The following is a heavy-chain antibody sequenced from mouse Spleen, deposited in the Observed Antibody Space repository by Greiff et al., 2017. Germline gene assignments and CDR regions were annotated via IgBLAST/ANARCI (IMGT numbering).Heavy chain of an antibody. V-gene: IGHV5-9-3*01. Sequence: EVQLVESGGGLVKLGGSLKLSCAASGFTFSSYAMSWVRQTPEKRLEWVATISSGGGNTYYPDSVKGRFTISRDNAKNTLYLQMSSLKSEDTAMYYCARQDRYDGRAWFAYWGQGTLVTVSA. CDR2: ISSGGGNT. J-gene: IGHJ3*01. D-gene: IGHD2-14*01. CDR3: ARQDRYDGRAWFAY. CDR1: GFTFSSYA.